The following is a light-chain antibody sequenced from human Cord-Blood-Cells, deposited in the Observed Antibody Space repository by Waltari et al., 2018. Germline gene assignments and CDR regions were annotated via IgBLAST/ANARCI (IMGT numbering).Light chain of an antibody. J-gene: IGKJ1*01. CDR2: WAS. CDR1: QSVLYSSNNKNY. Sequence: DIVMTQSPDSLAVSLGERATINCKSSQSVLYSSNNKNYLAWYQQKQGQPPKLLIYWASTRESGVPDRFSGSGSGTDFTLTISSLQAEDVAVYDCQQYYSTPWTCGQGTKVESK. CDR3: QQYYSTPWT. V-gene: IGKV4-1*01.